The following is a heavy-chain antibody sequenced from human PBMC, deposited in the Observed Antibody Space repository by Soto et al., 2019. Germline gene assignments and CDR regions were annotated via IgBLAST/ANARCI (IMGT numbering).Heavy chain of an antibody. J-gene: IGHJ4*02. CDR3: ARRGIMVRVFLD. Sequence: QVQLQQWGAGLLKPSETLSLTCAVYGGSFSGYYWSWIRQPPGKGLEWIGEINHRGSTNYNPSLKRRVTISVDTSRNQFCLKLTCVTAAETAVYYCARRGIMVRVFLDWGKGTLVSVSS. V-gene: IGHV4-34*01. CDR1: GGSFSGYY. CDR2: INHRGST. D-gene: IGHD3-10*01.